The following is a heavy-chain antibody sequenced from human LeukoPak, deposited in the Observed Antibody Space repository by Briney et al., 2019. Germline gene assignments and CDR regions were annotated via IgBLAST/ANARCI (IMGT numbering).Heavy chain of an antibody. CDR3: ARGGDSSGYRHFDY. CDR2: IKQDGGEK. V-gene: IGHV3-7*01. Sequence: GGSLRLSCAASGFTFSTFWMNWVRQAPGKGLEWVANIKQDGGEKYYVDSMKGRFTISRDNAKNSLYPQMNSLRAEDTAVYYCARGGDSSGYRHFDYWGQGTLVTVSS. CDR1: GFTFSTFW. J-gene: IGHJ4*02. D-gene: IGHD3-22*01.